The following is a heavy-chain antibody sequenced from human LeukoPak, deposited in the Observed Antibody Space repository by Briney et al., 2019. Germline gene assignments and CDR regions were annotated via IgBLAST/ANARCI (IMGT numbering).Heavy chain of an antibody. J-gene: IGHJ4*02. V-gene: IGHV3-7*01. CDR2: IKQDGSEK. CDR3: AREWKTGVNRRFDY. CDR1: GFTFSSYW. Sequence: PGGSLRLSCAASGFTFSSYWMNWVRQAPGKGLEWVANIKQDGSEKYYVGSVKGRFTISRDNAKNSLYLQMNSLRADDTAVYYCAREWKTGVNRRFDYWGQGTLVTVSS. D-gene: IGHD1-14*01.